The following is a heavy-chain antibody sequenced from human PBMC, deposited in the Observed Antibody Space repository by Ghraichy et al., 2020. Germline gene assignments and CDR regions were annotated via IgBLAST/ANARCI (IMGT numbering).Heavy chain of an antibody. J-gene: IGHJ4*02. CDR1: GGSFSGYH. V-gene: IGHV4-34*10. CDR3: ARLNESGSSFFDY. CDR2: VFEFGGT. Sequence: SETLSLTCAVSGGSFSGYHWSWIRQRPGKGLEWIGEVFEFGGTKFNPSLMSRLIMSMDTPKKQFSLTLVSVTAADTAVYYCARLNESGSSFFDYWGQGSLVTVSA. D-gene: IGHD6-6*01.